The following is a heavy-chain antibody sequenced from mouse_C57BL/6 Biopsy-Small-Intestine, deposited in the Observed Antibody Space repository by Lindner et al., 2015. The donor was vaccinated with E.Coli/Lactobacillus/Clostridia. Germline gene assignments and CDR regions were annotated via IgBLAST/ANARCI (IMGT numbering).Heavy chain of an antibody. CDR3: AMRYYGSRGYFDV. V-gene: IGHV1-39*01. CDR2: INPNYGTT. CDR1: GYSFTDYN. D-gene: IGHD1-1*01. J-gene: IGHJ1*03. Sequence: VQLQESGPELVKPGASVKISCKASGYSFTDYNMNWVKQSNGKSLGWIGVINPNYGTTSYNQKFKGKATLTVDKSSSTAHMQLSSLTSEDSAVYYCAMRYYGSRGYFDVWGTGTTVTVSS.